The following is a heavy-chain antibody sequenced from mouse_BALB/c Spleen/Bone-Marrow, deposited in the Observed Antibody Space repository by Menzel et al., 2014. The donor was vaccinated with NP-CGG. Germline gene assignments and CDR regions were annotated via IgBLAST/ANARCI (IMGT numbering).Heavy chain of an antibody. J-gene: IGHJ3*01. CDR2: IYSSGNT. V-gene: IGHV3-1*02. CDR3: ANPPFSPVQAWFAY. Sequence: EVKVVESGPDLVKPSQSLSLTCTVTGYSIPSGYTWHWIRQFPGNKLEWMGYIYSSGNTNYSPSLKSRISITRDTSKNQFFRQLNSVTTEDTATYYCANPPFSPVQAWFAYWGQGTLVTVSA. CDR1: GYSIPSGYT. D-gene: IGHD6-1*01.